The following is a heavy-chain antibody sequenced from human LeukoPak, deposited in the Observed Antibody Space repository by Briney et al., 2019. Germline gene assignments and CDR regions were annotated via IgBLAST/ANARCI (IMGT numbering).Heavy chain of an antibody. CDR3: AKDIQLST. J-gene: IGHJ3*01. V-gene: IGHV3-23*01. D-gene: IGHD5-24*01. CDR2: IGASGEST. CDR1: AFTFSVAG. Sequence: GRCLRLSCAASAFTFSVAGMTWVSHAPRKGLEWVSRIGASGESTYYADSVKGRFTISRDNPKNTLSLQMDSLRVEDTAMYFCAKDIQLSTWGLGTMVTVSS.